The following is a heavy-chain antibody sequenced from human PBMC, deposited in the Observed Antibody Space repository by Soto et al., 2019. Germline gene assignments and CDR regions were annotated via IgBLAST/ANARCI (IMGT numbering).Heavy chain of an antibody. CDR2: IYYSGST. CDR1: GGSVSSGSYY. CDR3: ARVLWGYCGTDCYPLDV. Sequence: PSETLSLTCTVSGGSVSSGSYYWSWIRQPPGKGLEWIGYIYYSGSTNYNPSLKSRVTISVDTSKNQFSLKLSSVTAADTAVYYFARVLWGYCGTDCYPLDVWGQGTTVTVSS. J-gene: IGHJ6*02. V-gene: IGHV4-61*01. D-gene: IGHD2-21*02.